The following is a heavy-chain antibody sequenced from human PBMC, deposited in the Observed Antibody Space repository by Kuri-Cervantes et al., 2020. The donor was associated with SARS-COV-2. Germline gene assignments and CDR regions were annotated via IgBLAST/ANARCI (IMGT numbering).Heavy chain of an antibody. Sequence: ASVKVSCKASGYTFTGYYMHWVRQAPGQGLEWMGWINPNSGGTNYAQKFQGRVTMTRDTSISTAYMELSRLRSDDTAVYYCARGRYDFWSGFFPPTLWGQGTLVTVSS. J-gene: IGHJ4*02. CDR2: INPNSGGT. V-gene: IGHV1-2*02. D-gene: IGHD3-3*01. CDR1: GYTFTGYY. CDR3: ARGRYDFWSGFFPPTL.